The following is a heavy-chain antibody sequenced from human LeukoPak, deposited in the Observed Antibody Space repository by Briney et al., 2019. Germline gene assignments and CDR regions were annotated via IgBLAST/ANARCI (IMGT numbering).Heavy chain of an antibody. CDR2: ISGSGGST. V-gene: IGHV3-23*01. D-gene: IGHD3-22*01. CDR3: AKVATQAYDSSGYLTYFDY. Sequence: GGSLRLSCAASGFTFSSYAMSWVRQAPGKGLEWVSAISGSGGSTYYADSVKGRFTISRDSSKNTLYLQMNSLRAEDTAVYYCAKVATQAYDSSGYLTYFDYWGQGTLVTVSS. CDR1: GFTFSSYA. J-gene: IGHJ4*02.